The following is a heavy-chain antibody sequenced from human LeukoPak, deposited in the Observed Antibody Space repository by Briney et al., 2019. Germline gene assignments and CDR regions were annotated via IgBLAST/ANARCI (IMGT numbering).Heavy chain of an antibody. CDR2: ISSSSSYI. J-gene: IGHJ5*02. CDR3: ARVRGYSGYDWFDP. Sequence: GGSLRLSCAASGFTFSSYSMNWVRQAPGKGLEWVPSISSSSSYIYYADSVKGRFTISRDNAKNSLYLQMNSLRAEDTAVYYCARVRGYSGYDWFDPWGQGTLVTVSS. V-gene: IGHV3-21*01. CDR1: GFTFSSYS. D-gene: IGHD5-12*01.